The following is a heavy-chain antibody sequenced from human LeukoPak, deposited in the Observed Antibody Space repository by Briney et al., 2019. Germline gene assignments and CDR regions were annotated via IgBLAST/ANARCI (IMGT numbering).Heavy chain of an antibody. Sequence: SETLSLTCTGSGVSISSYYWSWIRQPPGKGLEWIGYIYYSGSTNYNPSLKSRVTISVDTSKNQFSLELSSVTAADTAVYYCARASRRSYSNVGFDPWGQGTLVTVSS. J-gene: IGHJ5*02. D-gene: IGHD3-10*01. CDR3: ARASRRSYSNVGFDP. V-gene: IGHV4-59*01. CDR1: GVSISSYY. CDR2: IYYSGST.